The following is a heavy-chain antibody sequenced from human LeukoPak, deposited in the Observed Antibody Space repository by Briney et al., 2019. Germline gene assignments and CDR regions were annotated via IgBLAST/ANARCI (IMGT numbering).Heavy chain of an antibody. CDR3: ARSPPYGDLGAFDI. J-gene: IGHJ3*02. Sequence: SETLSLTCTVSGGSISSYYWSWIRQPPGKGLEWIGYIYYSGSTNYNPSLKSRVTISVDTSKNQFSLKLSSVTAADTAVYYCARSPPYGDLGAFDIWGQGTVVTVSS. V-gene: IGHV4-59*01. CDR2: IYYSGST. CDR1: GGSISSYY. D-gene: IGHD4-17*01.